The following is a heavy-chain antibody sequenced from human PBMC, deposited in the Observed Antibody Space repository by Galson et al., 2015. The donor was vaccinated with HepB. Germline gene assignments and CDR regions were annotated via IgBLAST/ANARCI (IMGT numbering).Heavy chain of an antibody. CDR3: ARVLSTSWASGFDY. CDR1: EFIFSDFT. J-gene: IGHJ4*02. CDR2: ISSSGYYT. V-gene: IGHV3-21*01. Sequence: SLRLSCAGSEFIFSDFTMNWVRQAPGKGPEWVSSISSSGYYTDYADSVKGRFTISRDNAKNSLFLQMNSLRADDTAVYYCARVLSTSWASGFDYWGQGTLVTVS. D-gene: IGHD2-2*01.